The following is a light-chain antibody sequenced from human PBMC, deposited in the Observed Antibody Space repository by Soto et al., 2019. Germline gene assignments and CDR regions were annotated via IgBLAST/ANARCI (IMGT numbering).Light chain of an antibody. CDR3: QQSYSTLGT. V-gene: IGKV1-39*01. CDR1: QSISSY. Sequence: DIQMTQSRACLYASVGDRVIITCRASQSISSYLNWYQQKPGKAPKLLIYAASSLQSGVPSRFSGSGSGTDLTLTISSLQPEDFATYYCQQSYSTLGTFGQGTKVEIK. J-gene: IGKJ1*01. CDR2: AAS.